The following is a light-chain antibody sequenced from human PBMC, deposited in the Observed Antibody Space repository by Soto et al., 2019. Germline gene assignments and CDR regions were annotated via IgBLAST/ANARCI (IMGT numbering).Light chain of an antibody. Sequence: IVMTQSPATLSVSPGERATISCRASQTVNNNLAWYQQRPGQAPRLLIYAASTRATGVPARFSGSGSGTACTHFIISLQSLDFAVYYCQQYNKWHPPLYSFGPGTKVDVK. V-gene: IGKV3D-15*01. CDR2: AAS. CDR3: QQYNKWHPPLYS. J-gene: IGKJ3*01. CDR1: QTVNNN.